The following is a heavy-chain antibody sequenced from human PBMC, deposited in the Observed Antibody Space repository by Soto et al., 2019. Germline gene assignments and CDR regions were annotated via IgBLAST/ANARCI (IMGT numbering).Heavy chain of an antibody. Sequence: EVQLLESGGGLVQPGGSLRLSCAASGFTFSTYAMSWVRQAPGEGLEWVSAIGASDGTTYYADSVKGRFTISRDNTKNTLYLQVNSLGAEHTAVYSCARGARYSGCSVGGQGTLVTVSS. CDR3: ARGARYSGCSV. J-gene: IGHJ4*02. V-gene: IGHV3-23*01. D-gene: IGHD6-19*01. CDR1: GFTFSTYA. CDR2: IGASDGTT.